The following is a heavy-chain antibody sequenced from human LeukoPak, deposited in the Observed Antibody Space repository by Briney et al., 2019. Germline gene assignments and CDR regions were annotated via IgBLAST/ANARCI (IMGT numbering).Heavy chain of an antibody. CDR3: ERDRGGNLPRRETPFDY. CDR1: GYTFTSYG. D-gene: IGHD2-15*01. Sequence: ASVKVSCKASGYTFTSYGISWVRQAPGQGLEWMGWISAYNGNTNYAQKLQGRVTMTTDTSTSTAYMELRSLRSDDTAVYYCERDRGGNLPRRETPFDYWGQGTLVTVSS. V-gene: IGHV1-18*01. J-gene: IGHJ4*02. CDR2: ISAYNGNT.